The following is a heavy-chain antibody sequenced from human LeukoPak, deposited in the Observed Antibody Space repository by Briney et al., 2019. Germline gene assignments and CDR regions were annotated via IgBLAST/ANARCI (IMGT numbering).Heavy chain of an antibody. J-gene: IGHJ6*02. CDR3: ARESPGLYCSGGSCYNYYYGMDV. CDR1: GYTFTGYY. Sequence: ASVKVSCKASGYTFTGYYMHWVRQAPGQGLEWMGWINPNSGGTNYAQKFQGRVTMTRDKSISTAYMELSRLRSDDTAVYYCARESPGLYCSGGSCYNYYYGMDVWGQGTTVTVSS. CDR2: INPNSGGT. V-gene: IGHV1-2*02. D-gene: IGHD2-15*01.